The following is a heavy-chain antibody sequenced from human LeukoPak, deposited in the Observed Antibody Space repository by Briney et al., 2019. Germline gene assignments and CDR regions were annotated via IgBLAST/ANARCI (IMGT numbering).Heavy chain of an antibody. CDR1: GFTFSSYE. D-gene: IGHD1-7*01. J-gene: IGHJ3*02. CDR3: ARELELFAFDI. V-gene: IGHV3-48*03. Sequence: GGSLRLSCAASGFTFSSYEMNWVRQAPGKGLEWVSYISSSGSTIYYADSVKGRFTISRDNAKNSLYLQMNSLRAEDTAVYYCARELELFAFDIWGQGTKVTVSS. CDR2: ISSSGSTI.